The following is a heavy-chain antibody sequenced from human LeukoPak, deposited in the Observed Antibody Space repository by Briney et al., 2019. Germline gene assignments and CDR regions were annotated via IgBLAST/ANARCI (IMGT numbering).Heavy chain of an antibody. D-gene: IGHD1-7*01. V-gene: IGHV3-23*01. CDR1: GFTFSSYA. CDR3: AKENWKYAFYDY. CDR2: ISGSGGST. Sequence: QTGGSLRLSCAASGFTFSSYAMSWVRQAPGKGLEWVSAISGSGGSTYYADSVKGRFTISRDNSKNTLYLQMNSLRVGDTAVYYCAKENWKYAFYDYWGQGTLVTVSS. J-gene: IGHJ4*02.